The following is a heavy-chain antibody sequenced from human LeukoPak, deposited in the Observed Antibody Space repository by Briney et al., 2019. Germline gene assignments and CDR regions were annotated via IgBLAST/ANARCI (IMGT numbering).Heavy chain of an antibody. D-gene: IGHD1-26*01. J-gene: IGHJ4*02. CDR1: GFTFNRYA. V-gene: IGHV3-23*01. CDR3: ASSGSYRFDY. Sequence: GGSLRLSCVASGFTFNRYAMSWVRHVPGKRLEWVSTFSGPMETTYYAPSVRGRFTMSRDNAKNSLYLQMNSLRDEDTAVYYCASSGSYRFDYWGQGTLVTVSS. CDR2: FSGPMETT.